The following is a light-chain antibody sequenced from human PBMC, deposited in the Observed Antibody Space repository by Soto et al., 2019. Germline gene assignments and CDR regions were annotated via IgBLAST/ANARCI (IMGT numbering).Light chain of an antibody. CDR1: QSISSY. Sequence: DIPMTQSPSSLSASVGDRVTITCRASQSISSYLNWYQQKPGKAPKLLIYAASSLQSGVPSRFSGSGSGTDFTLTISSLRPEDFATYYCQQSHSTPRTFGQGTKVEIK. CDR2: AAS. J-gene: IGKJ1*01. CDR3: QQSHSTPRT. V-gene: IGKV1-39*01.